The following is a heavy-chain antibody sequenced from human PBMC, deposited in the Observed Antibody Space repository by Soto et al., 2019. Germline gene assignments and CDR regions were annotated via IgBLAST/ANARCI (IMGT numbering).Heavy chain of an antibody. CDR1: GGSISSSSYY. J-gene: IGHJ4*02. V-gene: IGHV4-39*01. Sequence: QLQLQESGPGLVKPSETLSLTCTVSGGSISSSSYYWGWIRQPPGKGLEWIGSISYSGRTYYNPSLKSRVTISVGTSKNQYSLKLSSVTAAGTAMYYCARSDATIPRIDYWGQGTLVTVSS. D-gene: IGHD5-12*01. CDR2: ISYSGRT. CDR3: ARSDATIPRIDY.